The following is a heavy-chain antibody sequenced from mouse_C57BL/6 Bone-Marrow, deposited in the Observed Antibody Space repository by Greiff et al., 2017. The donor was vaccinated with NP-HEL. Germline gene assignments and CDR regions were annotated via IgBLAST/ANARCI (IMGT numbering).Heavy chain of an antibody. D-gene: IGHD2-5*01. CDR2: IWSGGST. J-gene: IGHJ1*03. Sequence: QVQLQQSGPGLVQPSQSLSITCPVSGFSLTSYGVHWVRQSPGKGLEWLGVIWSGGSTDYNAAFISRLSISKDNSKSQVFFKMNSLQADDTAIYYCARNFYYSNWYFDVWGTGTTVTVSS. CDR1: GFSLTSYG. CDR3: ARNFYYSNWYFDV. V-gene: IGHV2-2*01.